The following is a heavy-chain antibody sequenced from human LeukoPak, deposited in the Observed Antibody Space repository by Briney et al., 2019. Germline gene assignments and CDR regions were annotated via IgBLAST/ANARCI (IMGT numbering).Heavy chain of an antibody. D-gene: IGHD3-10*01. CDR1: GCSFTSYW. V-gene: IGHV5-10-1*01. CDR3: ARASGSYWDFDY. Sequence: GESLKISCKGSGCSFTSYWIGWVRQMPGKGLEWMGRIDPSDSYTSYSPPFQGHVTISVDKAISTAYLQWSSLKASDTAMYYCARASGSYWDFDYWGQGTLLTVSS. CDR2: IDPSDSYT. J-gene: IGHJ4*02.